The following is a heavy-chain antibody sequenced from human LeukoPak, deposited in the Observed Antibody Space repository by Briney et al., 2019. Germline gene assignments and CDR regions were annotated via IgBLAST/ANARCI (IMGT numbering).Heavy chain of an antibody. CDR1: GGSISSSSYY. CDR2: IFTSGTT. J-gene: IGHJ3*02. D-gene: IGHD2-21*01. CDR3: ARSFLAYEAAFDI. Sequence: ASETLSLTCTVSGGSISSSSYYWGWIRQPAGKGLEWIGRIFTSGTTEYNPSLRSRVAISVDTSKTQLSLKVNSVIAADTAVYYCARSFLAYEAAFDIWGQGTMVTVSS. V-gene: IGHV4-61*02.